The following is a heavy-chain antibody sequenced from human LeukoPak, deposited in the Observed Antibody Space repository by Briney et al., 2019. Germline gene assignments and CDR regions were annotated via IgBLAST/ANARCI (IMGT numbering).Heavy chain of an antibody. CDR3: ARNTLPSSSWYPGY. J-gene: IGHJ4*02. D-gene: IGHD6-13*01. CDR1: GYTFTSYG. V-gene: IGHV1-18*01. Sequence: GASVKVSCKASGYTFTSYGISWMRQAPGQGLEWMGWISAYNGNTNYAQKLQGRVTMTTDTSTSTAYMELRSLRSDDTAVYYCARNTLPSSSWYPGYWGQGTLVTVSS. CDR2: ISAYNGNT.